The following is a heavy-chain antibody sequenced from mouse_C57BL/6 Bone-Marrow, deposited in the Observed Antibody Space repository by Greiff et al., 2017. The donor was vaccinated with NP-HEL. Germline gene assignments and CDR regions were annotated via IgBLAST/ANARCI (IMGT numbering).Heavy chain of an antibody. D-gene: IGHD1-1*01. J-gene: IGHJ1*03. Sequence: EVMLVESGTVLARPGASVKMSCKTSGYTFTSYWMHWVKQRPGQGLEWIGAIYPGNSDTSYNQKFKGKAKLTAVTSASTAYMELSSLTNEDSAVYYCTTPYYYGSSYWYFDVWGTGTTVTVSS. CDR1: GYTFTSYW. V-gene: IGHV1-5*01. CDR2: IYPGNSDT. CDR3: TTPYYYGSSYWYFDV.